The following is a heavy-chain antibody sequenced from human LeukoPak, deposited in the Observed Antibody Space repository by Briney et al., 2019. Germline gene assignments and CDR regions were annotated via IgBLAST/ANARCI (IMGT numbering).Heavy chain of an antibody. CDR2: IRYDGSNK. Sequence: PGGSLRLSCAASGFTFSSYGMHWVRQAPGKGLEWVAFIRYDGSNKYYADSVKGRFTISRDNSKNTLYLPMNSLRAEDTAVYYCASKVGATGRSDYWGQGTLVTVSS. V-gene: IGHV3-30*02. CDR3: ASKVGATGRSDY. D-gene: IGHD1-26*01. CDR1: GFTFSSYG. J-gene: IGHJ4*02.